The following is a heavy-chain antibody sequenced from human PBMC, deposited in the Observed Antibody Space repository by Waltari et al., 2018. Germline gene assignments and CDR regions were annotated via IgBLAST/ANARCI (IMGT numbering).Heavy chain of an antibody. J-gene: IGHJ4*02. CDR1: GYTLTELS. CDR2: CDPEEGET. V-gene: IGHV1-24*01. CDR3: ATDKMGDYYFDY. D-gene: IGHD2-21*02. Sequence: QVQLVQSGAEVKKPGASVKVSCKVSGYTLTELSMHWVRQAPGKGLEWMGGCDPEEGETMYAQKFQGRVTMTEETSTDTAYMGLSSLRSEDTAVYYCATDKMGDYYFDYWGQGTLVTVSS.